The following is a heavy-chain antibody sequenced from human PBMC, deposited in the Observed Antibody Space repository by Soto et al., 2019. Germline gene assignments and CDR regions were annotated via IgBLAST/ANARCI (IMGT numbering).Heavy chain of an antibody. V-gene: IGHV3-33*01. CDR1: GFTFSSYG. D-gene: IGHD1-26*01. J-gene: IGHJ4*02. CDR2: IWYDGSNK. Sequence: QVQLVESGGGVVQPGRSLRLSCAASGFTFSSYGMHWVRQAPGKGLEWVAVIWYDGSNKYYADSVKGRFTISRDNSKNTLYLQMNSLRAEDTAGDYCAGQSGSSFDYWGQGTLVTVSS. CDR3: AGQSGSSFDY.